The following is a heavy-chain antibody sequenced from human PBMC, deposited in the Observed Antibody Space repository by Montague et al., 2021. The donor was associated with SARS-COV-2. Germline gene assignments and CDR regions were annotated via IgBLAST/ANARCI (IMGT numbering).Heavy chain of an antibody. J-gene: IGHJ4*02. CDR3: AREGLSGSYYGFLDY. Sequence: SLRLSCAASGITFSSYAMHWVRQAPGKGLEWVAVISYDGSNKYYADPVKGRFTISGDDSKNTLYLQMNSLRAEDTAVYYCAREGLSGSYYGFLDYWGQGTLVTVSS. V-gene: IGHV3-30-3*01. CDR2: ISYDGSNK. D-gene: IGHD3-10*01. CDR1: GITFSSYA.